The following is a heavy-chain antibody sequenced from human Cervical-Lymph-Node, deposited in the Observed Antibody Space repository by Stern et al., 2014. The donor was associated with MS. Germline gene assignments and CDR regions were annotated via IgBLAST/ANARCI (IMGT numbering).Heavy chain of an antibody. D-gene: IGHD3-16*01. CDR1: GFTFSNAW. CDR2: IKSKADGGTT. CDR3: TSWGGLTRD. V-gene: IGHV3-15*01. Sequence: EVHLVESGGGLVKPGVSLRVSCAVAGFTFSNAWMSWVRQAPGKGLEWVGRIKSKADGGTTDYAAPVKGRFTISRDDSKNTLSLQMDSLKTEDTAVYYCTSWGGLTRDWGQGTLVTVSS. J-gene: IGHJ4*02.